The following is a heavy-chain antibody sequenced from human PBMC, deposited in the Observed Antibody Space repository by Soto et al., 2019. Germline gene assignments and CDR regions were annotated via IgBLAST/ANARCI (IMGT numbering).Heavy chain of an antibody. CDR3: AKARCSTPNCYVPDY. D-gene: IGHD2-2*01. CDR1: GFTFSTYT. Sequence: EVQLLESGGGLVQPGGSLRLSCVASGFTFSTYTMSWVRQAPGKGLELVSVISGSGGSPSYADSVQGRFSISGDNPKNTLYLPMTNLRGEDTAMYYCAKARCSTPNCYVPDYWGQGTLVTVSS. CDR2: ISGSGGSP. V-gene: IGHV3-23*01. J-gene: IGHJ4*02.